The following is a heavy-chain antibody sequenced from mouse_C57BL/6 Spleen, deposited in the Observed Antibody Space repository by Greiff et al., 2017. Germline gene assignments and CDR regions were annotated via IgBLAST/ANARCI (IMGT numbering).Heavy chain of an antibody. CDR3: ARGNGKKYYAMDY. V-gene: IGHV2-6*03. D-gene: IGHD2-1*01. CDR1: GFSLTSYG. CDR2: IWSDGST. Sequence: VKLQESGPGLVAPSQSLSITCTVSGFSLTSYGVHWVRQPPGKGLEWLVVIWSDGSTTYNSALKSRLSISKDNSKSQVFLKMNSLQTDDTAMYYCARGNGKKYYAMDYWGQGTSVTVSS. J-gene: IGHJ4*01.